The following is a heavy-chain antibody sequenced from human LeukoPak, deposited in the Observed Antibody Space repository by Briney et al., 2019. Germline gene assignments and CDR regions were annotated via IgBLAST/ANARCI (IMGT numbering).Heavy chain of an antibody. D-gene: IGHD3-22*01. Sequence: ASVKVSCTASGYTFTSYYMHWVRQAPGQGLEWMGIINPSGGSTSYAQKFQGRVTMTRDTSTSTVYMELSSLRSEDTAVYYCARDGWDYYDSSGYYVPCYYWGQGTLVTVSS. V-gene: IGHV1-46*01. CDR3: ARDGWDYYDSSGYYVPCYY. J-gene: IGHJ4*02. CDR1: GYTFTSYY. CDR2: INPSGGST.